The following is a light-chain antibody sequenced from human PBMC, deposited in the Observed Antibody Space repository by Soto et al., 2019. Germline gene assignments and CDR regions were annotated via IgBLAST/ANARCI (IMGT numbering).Light chain of an antibody. J-gene: IGLJ3*02. CDR3: NSYTTTNSWV. V-gene: IGLV2-14*01. Sequence: QSALTQPASVSGSPGQSSTISYTGTSSDVGGYNYVSWYQQHPGKAPKLIIYEVTNRPSGVSNRFSGSKSGNTASLTISGLQAEDEADYYCNSYTTTNSWVFGGGTKLNVL. CDR2: EVT. CDR1: SSDVGGYNY.